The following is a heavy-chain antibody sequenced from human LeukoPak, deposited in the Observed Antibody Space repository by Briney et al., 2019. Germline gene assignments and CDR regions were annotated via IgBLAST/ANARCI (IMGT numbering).Heavy chain of an antibody. D-gene: IGHD3-3*01. Sequence: KPSETLSLTCAVSGVSITDNNYYWGWIRQPPGRGLEWIGNIYYVGTTYYNPSLRSRVSISIDTSKNQFSLKLSSVTAADTAVYYCARGRNYDFWSGYYSATFDYWGQGTLVTVSS. J-gene: IGHJ4*02. CDR1: GVSITDNNYY. CDR3: ARGRNYDFWSGYYSATFDY. V-gene: IGHV4-39*01. CDR2: IYYVGTT.